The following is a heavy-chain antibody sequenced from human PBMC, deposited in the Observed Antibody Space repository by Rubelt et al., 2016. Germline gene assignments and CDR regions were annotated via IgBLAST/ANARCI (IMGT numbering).Heavy chain of an antibody. CDR1: GYTFTSYG. D-gene: IGHD1-26*01. J-gene: IGHJ4*02. CDR3: ARTVGGADY. Sequence: QVQLVQSGSELKKPGASVKVSCKASGYTFTSYGISWVRQAPGQGLEWMGWNSAYNGNTNYAQKLQGRVTMTADTSASTAYMELRSMRSDDMAVDYCARTVGGADYWGQGTLVTVYS. CDR2: NSAYNGNT. V-gene: IGHV1-18*03.